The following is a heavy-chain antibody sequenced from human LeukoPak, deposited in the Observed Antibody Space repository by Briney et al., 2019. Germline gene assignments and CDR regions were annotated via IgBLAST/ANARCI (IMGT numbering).Heavy chain of an antibody. CDR3: ARGKVVRGVLRGFYYYGMDV. CDR1: GGSFSGYY. CDR2: INHSGST. D-gene: IGHD3-10*01. V-gene: IGHV4-34*01. J-gene: IGHJ6*02. Sequence: SETLSLTCAVYGGSFSGYYWIWIRQPPGKGLEWIGEINHSGSTNYNPSLKSRVTISVDTSKNQFSLKLSSVTAADTAVYYCARGKVVRGVLRGFYYYGMDVWGQGTTVTVSS.